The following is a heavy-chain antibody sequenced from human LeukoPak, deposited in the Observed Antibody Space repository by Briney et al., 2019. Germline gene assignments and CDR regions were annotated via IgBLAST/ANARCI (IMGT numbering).Heavy chain of an antibody. CDR3: ARDLEDIVVVPAALYYFDY. V-gene: IGHV1-46*01. CDR2: INPSGGST. J-gene: IGHJ4*02. CDR1: GYTFTSYY. D-gene: IGHD2-2*01. Sequence: ASVKVSCTASGYTFTSYYMHWVRQAPGQGLEWMGIINPSGGSTSYAQKFQGRVTMTRDTSTSTVYMELSSLRSEDTAVYYCARDLEDIVVVPAALYYFDYWGQGTLVTVSS.